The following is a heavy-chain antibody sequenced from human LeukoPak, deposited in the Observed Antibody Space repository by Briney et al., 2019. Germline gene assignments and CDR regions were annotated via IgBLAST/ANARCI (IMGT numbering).Heavy chain of an antibody. CDR1: GGSINSYY. D-gene: IGHD2-15*01. Sequence: PSETLSLTCAVSGGSINSYYWSWIRQPPGPGLGCIGYIHYTGSTNYNPSLKSRVTISVDTSKNQFSLKLSSVTAADTAVYYCARGLAKGYCSGGSCYRPYNWFDPWGQGTLVTVSS. CDR2: IHYTGST. CDR3: ARGLAKGYCSGGSCYRPYNWFDP. V-gene: IGHV4-59*12. J-gene: IGHJ5*02.